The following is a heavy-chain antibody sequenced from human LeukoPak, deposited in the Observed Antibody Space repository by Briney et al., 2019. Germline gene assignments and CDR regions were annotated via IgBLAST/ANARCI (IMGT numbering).Heavy chain of an antibody. CDR1: GGSISSYY. CDR3: ARHAKRLLWFGELFYGMDV. V-gene: IGHV4-59*08. D-gene: IGHD3-10*01. J-gene: IGHJ6*02. CDR2: IYYSGST. Sequence: SGTLSLTCTVSGGSISSYYWSWIRQPPRKGLEWIGYIYYSGSTYYNPSLKSRVTISVDTSKNQFSLKLSSVTAADTAVYYCARHAKRLLWFGELFYGMDVWGQGTTVTVSS.